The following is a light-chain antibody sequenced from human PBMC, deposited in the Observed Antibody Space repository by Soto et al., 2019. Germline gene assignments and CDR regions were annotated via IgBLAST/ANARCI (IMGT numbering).Light chain of an antibody. CDR1: EDIRNY. J-gene: IGKJ4*01. V-gene: IGKV1-27*01. CDR3: QKYNDAPFS. Sequence: DIQMTQSPPSLSASVGDRVTITCRASEDIRNYLAWYQQKPGKVPKVLIYTANNLESGVPSRFSGSRSGTDFTLTISSLQPEDVATYYCQKYNDAPFSFGGGTKVEIK. CDR2: TAN.